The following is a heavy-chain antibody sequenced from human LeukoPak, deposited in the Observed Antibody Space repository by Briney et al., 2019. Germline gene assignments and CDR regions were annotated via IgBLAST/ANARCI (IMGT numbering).Heavy chain of an antibody. CDR3: ARGCSSTSCYAESSDY. V-gene: IGHV1-69*01. J-gene: IGHJ4*02. CDR1: GGTFSSYA. D-gene: IGHD2-2*01. CDR2: IIPIFGTA. Sequence: GSSVKVSCKASGGTFSSYAISWVRQAPGQGLEWMGGIIPIFGTANYAQKFQGRVTITADESTSTAYMELSSLRSEDTAVYYCARGCSSTSCYAESSDYWGQGTLVTVSS.